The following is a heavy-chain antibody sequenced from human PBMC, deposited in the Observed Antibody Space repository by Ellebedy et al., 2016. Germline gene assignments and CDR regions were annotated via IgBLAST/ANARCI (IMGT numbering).Heavy chain of an antibody. V-gene: IGHV1-46*01. J-gene: IGHJ2*01. Sequence: ASVKVSCKASGYTFTSYYMHWVRQAPGQGLEWMGIINPIGGSTSNAQKIQGRVTMTRDTSTSTVYMELTSLRSEDTAVYYCSRGGSGTDWYFDHWGRGTLVTVSS. CDR2: INPIGGST. D-gene: IGHD6-13*01. CDR1: GYTFTSYY. CDR3: SRGGSGTDWYFDH.